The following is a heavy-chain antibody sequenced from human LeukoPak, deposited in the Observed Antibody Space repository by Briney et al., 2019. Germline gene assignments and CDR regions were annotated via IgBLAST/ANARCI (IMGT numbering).Heavy chain of an antibody. J-gene: IGHJ4*02. V-gene: IGHV3-21*01. D-gene: IGHD1-26*01. CDR3: ARDIGGSFYGRPFDY. Sequence: GGSLRLSCAASGFTFSNYSMNWVRQAPGKGLEWVSSVSSANNYIYYTDSVKGRFTISRDNAKNSLYLQMNSLRAEDTAIYYCARDIGGSFYGRPFDYWGQGTPVTVSS. CDR1: GFTFSNYS. CDR2: VSSANNYI.